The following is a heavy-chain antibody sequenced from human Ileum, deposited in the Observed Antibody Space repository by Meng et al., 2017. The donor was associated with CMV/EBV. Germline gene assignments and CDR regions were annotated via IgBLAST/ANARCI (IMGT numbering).Heavy chain of an antibody. Sequence: GSLRLSCIVSGGSLSGYFWTWIRQSPGKALEYIGGVSYSGTTDYNPSLKSRVTISVDTPKNQFSLKLTSVTAADTAVYFCARRWEGVTWFDYWGQGMVGTVS. CDR1: GGSLSGYF. J-gene: IGHJ4*02. D-gene: IGHD1-26*01. CDR3: ARRWEGVTWFDY. CDR2: VSYSGTT. V-gene: IGHV4-59*01.